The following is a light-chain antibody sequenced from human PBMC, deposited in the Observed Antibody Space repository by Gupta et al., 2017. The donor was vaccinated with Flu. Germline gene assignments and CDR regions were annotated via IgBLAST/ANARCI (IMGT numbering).Light chain of an antibody. Sequence: QSLLTQPPSASGTPGQRVTISCSGSSPNVGSNAVNWFQQFPGTAPKLFIYRNNQRPSGVPERFSGSKSGTSASLTITELQSGDEADYYCASWDDSLKIYVFGTGTRVSVL. CDR3: ASWDDSLKIYV. CDR2: RNN. J-gene: IGLJ1*01. V-gene: IGLV1-44*01. CDR1: SPNVGSNA.